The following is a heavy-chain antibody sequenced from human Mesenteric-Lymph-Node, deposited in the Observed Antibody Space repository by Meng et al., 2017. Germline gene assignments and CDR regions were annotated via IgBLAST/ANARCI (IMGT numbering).Heavy chain of an antibody. CDR2: IWNDGSNK. V-gene: IGHV3-33*01. J-gene: IGHJ4*02. CDR1: GFTFSSNG. Sequence: QGQVVESGGGVGQHGRSLRLSCAASGFTFSSNGMHWVRQAPGKGLEWVAVIWNDGSNKYYADSVKGRFTISRDNSKNTLYLQMNSLRAEDTAVYYCARDLRNFDYWGQGTLVTVSS. CDR3: ARDLRNFDY.